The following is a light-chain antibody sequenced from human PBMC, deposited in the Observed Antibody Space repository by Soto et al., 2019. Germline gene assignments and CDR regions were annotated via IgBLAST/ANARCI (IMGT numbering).Light chain of an antibody. CDR3: QQFPTWT. Sequence: EIVLTQSPGILSLSPGERATLSCRASQSVSNSYLAWYQQKPGQAPRLLMYAASNRATGIPDRFSGSGSGTDFTLTISRLEPEECAVYYCQQFPTWTFGRGTKVEIK. J-gene: IGKJ1*01. V-gene: IGKV3-20*01. CDR1: QSVSNSY. CDR2: AAS.